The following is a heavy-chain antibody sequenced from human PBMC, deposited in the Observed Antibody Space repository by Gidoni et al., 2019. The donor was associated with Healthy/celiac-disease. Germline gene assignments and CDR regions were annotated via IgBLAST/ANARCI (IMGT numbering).Heavy chain of an antibody. D-gene: IGHD5-12*01. CDR3: ARGRDGYNYGYYFYMDV. V-gene: IGHV3-21*01. J-gene: IGHJ6*03. Sequence: SVKGRFTISRDNAKNSLYLQMNSLRAEDTAVYYCARGRDGYNYGYYFYMDVWGKGTTVTVSS.